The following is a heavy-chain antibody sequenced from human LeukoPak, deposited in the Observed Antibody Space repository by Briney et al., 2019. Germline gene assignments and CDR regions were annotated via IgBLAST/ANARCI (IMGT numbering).Heavy chain of an antibody. V-gene: IGHV3-21*01. J-gene: IGHJ6*02. Sequence: GGSLRLSCAASGFTFSSYSMNWVRQAPGKGLEWVSSISLSSSYIYYADSVKGRFTISRDNAKNSLYLQMNSLRAEDTAVYYCARYRYYGSGRRYGMDVWGQGTTVTVSS. D-gene: IGHD3-10*01. CDR3: ARYRYYGSGRRYGMDV. CDR2: ISLSSSYI. CDR1: GFTFSSYS.